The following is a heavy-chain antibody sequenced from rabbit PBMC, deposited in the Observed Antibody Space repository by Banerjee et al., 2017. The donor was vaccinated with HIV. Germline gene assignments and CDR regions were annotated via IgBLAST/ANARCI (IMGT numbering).Heavy chain of an antibody. CDR3: ARDAGYVNNTYAGNL. J-gene: IGHJ4*01. D-gene: IGHD6-1*01. CDR1: GFSFSSNYI. CDR2: IGAGSGST. Sequence: QEQLEESGGDLVKPEGSLTLTCTASGFSFSSNYIMCWVRQAPGKGLEWIGCIGAGSGSTYYASWAKGRFTISKTSSTTVTLQMTSLTAADTATYFCARDAGYVNNTYAGNLWGPVSMV. V-gene: IGHV1S45*01.